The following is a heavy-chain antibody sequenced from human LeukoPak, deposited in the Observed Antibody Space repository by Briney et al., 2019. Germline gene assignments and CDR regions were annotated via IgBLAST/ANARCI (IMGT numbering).Heavy chain of an antibody. CDR3: ARRAGAYSHPYDY. Sequence: GGSLRLSCAASGFTFSTYSMNWVRQAPGKGLEWVSSITSSRIYVYYADSVKGRFTISRDNAKNSLYLQMNSLRAEDTAVYYCARRAGAYSHPYDYWGQGTLVTVSS. J-gene: IGHJ4*02. V-gene: IGHV3-21*04. CDR1: GFTFSTYS. D-gene: IGHD4/OR15-4a*01. CDR2: ITSSRIYV.